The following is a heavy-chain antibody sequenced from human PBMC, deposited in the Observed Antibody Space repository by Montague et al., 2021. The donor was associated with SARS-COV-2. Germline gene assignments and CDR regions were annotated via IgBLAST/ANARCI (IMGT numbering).Heavy chain of an antibody. CDR2: IYYSGST. CDR3: VRSRAERYFYWTKLDAQVKPYYFDD. CDR1: GGSISSSSYY. V-gene: IGHV4-39*01. D-gene: IGHD3-9*01. Sequence: SETLSLTCTVSGGSISSSSYYWGWIRQPPGKGLEWIGSIYYSGSTYYNPSLKSRVTISVDTPKNQFSLKLSSVTAADTAVYYCVRSRAERYFYWTKLDAQVKPYYFDDWGQGTLVTVSS. J-gene: IGHJ4*02.